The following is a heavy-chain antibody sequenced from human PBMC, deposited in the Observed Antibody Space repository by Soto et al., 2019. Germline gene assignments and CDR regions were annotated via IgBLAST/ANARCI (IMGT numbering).Heavy chain of an antibody. CDR2: ISYDGSNK. CDR1: GFTFSSYA. D-gene: IGHD6-13*01. CDR3: ARQDSSSWYGESYYYYGMDV. Sequence: GGSLRLSCAASGFTFSSYAMHWVRQAPGKGLEWVAVISYDGSNKYYADSVKGRFTISRDNSKNTLYLQMNSLRAEDTAVYYCARQDSSSWYGESYYYYGMDVWGQGTTVTVS. J-gene: IGHJ6*02. V-gene: IGHV3-30-3*01.